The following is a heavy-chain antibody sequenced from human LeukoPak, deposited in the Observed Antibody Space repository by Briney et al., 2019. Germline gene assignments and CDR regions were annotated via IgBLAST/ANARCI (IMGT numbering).Heavy chain of an antibody. CDR3: ARALGHSSGYSGLGY. J-gene: IGHJ4*02. CDR1: GGSISSYY. V-gene: IGHV4-59*01. Sequence: SETLSITCTVSGGSISSYYWSWIRQPPGKGLEWIGYIYYSGSTNYNPSLKSRVTISVDTSKNQFSLKLSSVTAADTAVYYCARALGHSSGYSGLGYWGQGTLVTVSS. CDR2: IYYSGST. D-gene: IGHD3-22*01.